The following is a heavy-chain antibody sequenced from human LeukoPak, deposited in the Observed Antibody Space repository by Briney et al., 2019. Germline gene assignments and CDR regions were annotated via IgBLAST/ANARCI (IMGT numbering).Heavy chain of an antibody. V-gene: IGHV4-34*01. Sequence: SETLSLTCAVYGGSFSGYYWSWIRQPPGKGLEWIGVINHSGSTNYNPFLKSRVTISVDTSKNQFSLKLSSVTTADTAVYYCARGRGYSYAERYYYGMDVWGQGTTVTVSS. J-gene: IGHJ6*02. CDR2: INHSGST. D-gene: IGHD5-18*01. CDR1: GGSFSGYY. CDR3: ARGRGYSYAERYYYGMDV.